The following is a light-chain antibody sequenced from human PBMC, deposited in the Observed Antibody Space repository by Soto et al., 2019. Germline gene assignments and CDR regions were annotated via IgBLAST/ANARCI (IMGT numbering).Light chain of an antibody. CDR2: DAS. CDR1: QSVRNY. CDR3: QQYGSSLWT. Sequence: EIVLTQSPATLSLSPGERATLSCRASQSVRNYLAWYQHKPGQAPRLLIYDASNRATGIPARFSGSGPGTDFTLTISRLEPEDFAVYYCQQYGSSLWTFGQGTKVDIK. J-gene: IGKJ1*01. V-gene: IGKV3-20*01.